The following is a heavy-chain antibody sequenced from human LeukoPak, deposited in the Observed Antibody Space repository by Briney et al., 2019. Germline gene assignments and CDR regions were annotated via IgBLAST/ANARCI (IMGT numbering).Heavy chain of an antibody. D-gene: IGHD2-2*01. CDR2: SYYSGTT. V-gene: IGHV4-59*01. Sequence: SETLSLTCTVSGGSISSYYWSWIRQPPGKGLEWIGYSYYSGTTNYNPSLKSRVTISVDTSKNQFSLRLSSVTAADTAVCFCARDCSSTSCKAPFDYWGQGTLVTVSS. CDR1: GGSISSYY. CDR3: ARDCSSTSCKAPFDY. J-gene: IGHJ4*02.